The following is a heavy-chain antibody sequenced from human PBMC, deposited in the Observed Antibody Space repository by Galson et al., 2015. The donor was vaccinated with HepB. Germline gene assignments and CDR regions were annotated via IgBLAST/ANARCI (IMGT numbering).Heavy chain of an antibody. CDR3: TREGRLNWNTGEY. CDR1: GFTFSDYN. Sequence: SLRLSCAASGFTFSDYNMIWFRQAPGKGLEWVSSISSTSIYISYADSLKGRFTVSRDNAKNSVHLQMNNLSADDTATYYCTREGRLNWNTGEYWGQGTLVSVSS. V-gene: IGHV3-21*06. CDR2: ISSTSIYI. D-gene: IGHD1-20*01. J-gene: IGHJ4*02.